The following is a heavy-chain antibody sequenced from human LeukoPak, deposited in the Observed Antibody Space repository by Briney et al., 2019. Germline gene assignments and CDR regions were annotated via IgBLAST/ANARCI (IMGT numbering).Heavy chain of an antibody. CDR3: ARMDYYDSSGYYSSRAFDI. D-gene: IGHD3-22*01. Sequence: SETLSFTCTVSGGSVNSGSYYWTWIRQPPGKGLEWIGYIYYSGSTNYSPSLKSRITISVDTSDNQFSLKLSSVTAADTAVYYCARMDYYDSSGYYSSRAFDIWGQGTMVTVSS. V-gene: IGHV4-61*01. J-gene: IGHJ3*02. CDR2: IYYSGST. CDR1: GGSVNSGSYY.